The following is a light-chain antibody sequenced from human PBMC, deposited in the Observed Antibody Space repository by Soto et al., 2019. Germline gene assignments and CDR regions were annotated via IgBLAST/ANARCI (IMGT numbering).Light chain of an antibody. Sequence: DIQMTQSPSSLSASVGDRVTITCRASQSISSYLNWYQQKPGKAPKLLIYAASSLQSGVPSRFSGSGSGTDFTLIIGSLQPEDFATYYCQQRYSTPAFGQGTKLEIK. J-gene: IGKJ2*01. CDR2: AAS. V-gene: IGKV1-39*01. CDR3: QQRYSTPA. CDR1: QSISSY.